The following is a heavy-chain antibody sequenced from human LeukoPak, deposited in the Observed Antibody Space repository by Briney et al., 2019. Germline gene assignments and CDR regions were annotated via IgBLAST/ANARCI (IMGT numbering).Heavy chain of an antibody. V-gene: IGHV4-39*01. J-gene: IGHJ2*01. CDR1: GGSISSSSYY. CDR2: IYYSGST. D-gene: IGHD2-21*02. CDR3: ARHVPSGLRIVVVTSDWYFDL. Sequence: SETLSLTCTVSGGSISSSSYYWGWIRQPPGKGLEWIGDIYYSGSTNHNPSLKSRVTVSVDTSRNQFSLKLSSVTAADTAVYYCARHVPSGLRIVVVTSDWYFDLWGRGTLVTVSS.